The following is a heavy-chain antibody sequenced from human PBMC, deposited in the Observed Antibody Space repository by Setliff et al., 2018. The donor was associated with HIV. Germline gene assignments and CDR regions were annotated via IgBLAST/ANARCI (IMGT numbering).Heavy chain of an antibody. CDR1: GTNLLPYY. D-gene: IGHD5-12*01. CDR3: ASDAVSGYDWKWFDS. V-gene: IGHV1-46*01. CDR2: INTRGGST. J-gene: IGHJ5*01. Sequence: ASVKVSCKTSGTNLLPYYMHWVRQAPGQGLEWMGVINTRGGSTSYAQKFQGRVTMTSDTSTYTVYMELSGLTSDDTAFYYCASDAVSGYDWKWFDSWGQGTLVTVTS.